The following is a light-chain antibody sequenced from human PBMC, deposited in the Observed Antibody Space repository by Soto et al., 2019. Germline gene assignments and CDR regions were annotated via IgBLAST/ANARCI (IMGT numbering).Light chain of an antibody. J-gene: IGKJ4*01. Sequence: DIVMTQSPATLSVAPGERVTFSCRASQGVSRRLAWYQDKPGQAPRLLISGASTGATGIPARFSGSGSGTECTLTISSLQSEDCALYYCQQYHTWPITFGGGTKLEIK. CDR1: QGVSRR. V-gene: IGKV3-15*01. CDR2: GAS. CDR3: QQYHTWPIT.